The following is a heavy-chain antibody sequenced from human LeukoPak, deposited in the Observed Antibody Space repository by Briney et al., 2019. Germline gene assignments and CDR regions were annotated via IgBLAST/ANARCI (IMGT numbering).Heavy chain of an antibody. CDR3: TRDQWLDY. Sequence: PGGSLRLSCAASGFTFSSYWMHWVRQAPGKGLVWVSRINGDGSSTSYADSVKGRFTFSRDNAKNTLYLQTNSLRAEDTAVYYCTRDQWLDYWGQGTLVTVSS. CDR2: INGDGSST. CDR1: GFTFSSYW. V-gene: IGHV3-74*01. J-gene: IGHJ4*02. D-gene: IGHD6-19*01.